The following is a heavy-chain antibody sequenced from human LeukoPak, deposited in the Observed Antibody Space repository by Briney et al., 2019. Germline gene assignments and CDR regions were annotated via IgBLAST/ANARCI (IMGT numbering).Heavy chain of an antibody. CDR1: GFMFSSNW. J-gene: IGHJ4*02. Sequence: GGSLRLSCAASGFMFSSNWMSWVRLAPGKGLEWVANIKEDGTETYYVDSVKGRLTISRDNAKNSLYLQMNSLRVEDTAVYYCAKEGRSLQTYWGQGTLVTVSS. V-gene: IGHV3-7*03. CDR3: AKEGRSLQTY. D-gene: IGHD5-24*01. CDR2: IKEDGTET.